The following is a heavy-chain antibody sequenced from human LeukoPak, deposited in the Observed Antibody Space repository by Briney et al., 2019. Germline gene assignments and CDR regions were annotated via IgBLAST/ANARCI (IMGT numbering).Heavy chain of an antibody. Sequence: SGPTLVNPTQTLTLTCTFSGFSLSTSGMCVSWILQPPGKALEWLARIDWDDDKYYSTSLKTRLTISKDTSKNQVVLTMTNMDPVDTATYYCARTSTYGSGSSFDYWGQGTLVTVSS. J-gene: IGHJ4*02. CDR1: GFSLSTSGMC. D-gene: IGHD3-10*01. V-gene: IGHV2-70*11. CDR2: IDWDDDK. CDR3: ARTSTYGSGSSFDY.